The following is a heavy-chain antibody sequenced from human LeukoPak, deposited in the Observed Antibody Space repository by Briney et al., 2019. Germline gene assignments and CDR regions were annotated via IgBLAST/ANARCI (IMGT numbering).Heavy chain of an antibody. V-gene: IGHV1-3*01. Sequence: ASVKVSCKASGYTFTSYAMHGVRQAPGQRLEWMGWINAGNGNTKYSQKFQGRVTITRGTSASTAYMELSSLRSEDTAVYYCAREGVAATGLDYWGQGTLVTVSS. CDR3: AREGVAATGLDY. D-gene: IGHD6-13*01. CDR2: INAGNGNT. CDR1: GYTFTSYA. J-gene: IGHJ4*02.